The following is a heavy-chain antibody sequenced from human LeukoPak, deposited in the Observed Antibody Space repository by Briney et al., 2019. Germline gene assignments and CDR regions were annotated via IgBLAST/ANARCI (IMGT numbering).Heavy chain of an antibody. Sequence: KESGPTLVKPTQTLTLTCTFSGFSLSTSGVGVGWIRQPPGKALEWLALIYWDDDKRYSPSLKSRLTVTKDTSKNQVVLTMTNMDPVDTATYYCARDSSGWYGPDYWGQGTLVTVSS. CDR1: GFSLSTSGVG. J-gene: IGHJ4*02. V-gene: IGHV2-5*02. D-gene: IGHD6-19*01. CDR3: ARDSSGWYGPDY. CDR2: IYWDDDK.